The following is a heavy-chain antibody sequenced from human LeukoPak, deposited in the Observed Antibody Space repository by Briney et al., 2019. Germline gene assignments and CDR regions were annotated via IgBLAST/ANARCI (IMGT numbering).Heavy chain of an antibody. CDR2: IWYDGGNK. D-gene: IGHD3-22*01. V-gene: IGHV3-33*01. CDR3: ARDGEDDSSGHYKPYDY. CDR1: GFTFGSYG. Sequence: GGSLRLSCVASGFTFGSYGMHWVRQAPGKGPEWVAAIWYDGGNKYYADYVKGRFTISRDNSKNTMYLHMNSLRAEDTAVYYCARDGEDDSSGHYKPYDYWGQGTLVTVSS. J-gene: IGHJ4*02.